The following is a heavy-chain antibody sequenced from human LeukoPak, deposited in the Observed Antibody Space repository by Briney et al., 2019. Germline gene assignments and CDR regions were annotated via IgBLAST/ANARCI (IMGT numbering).Heavy chain of an antibody. D-gene: IGHD6-13*01. J-gene: IGHJ5*02. Sequence: GGSLRLSCVASGFTFSSYEMNWVRQAPGKGLEWVSYISSSGSTIYYADSVKGRFTIPRDNAKNSLYLQMNSLRAEDTAVYYCARGQDGIAAAGGNWFDPWGQGTLVTVSS. CDR2: ISSSGSTI. CDR1: GFTFSSYE. V-gene: IGHV3-48*03. CDR3: ARGQDGIAAAGGNWFDP.